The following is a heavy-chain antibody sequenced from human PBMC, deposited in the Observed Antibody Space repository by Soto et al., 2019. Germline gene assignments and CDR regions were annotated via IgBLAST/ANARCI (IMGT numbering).Heavy chain of an antibody. CDR2: VFWDDE. V-gene: IGHV2-5*02. Sequence: QITLKESGPSLVKATQTLTLTCTFTGFSLNTGGVGVGWIRQPPGKALEWLALVFWDDERYRPSLRSRIAITKDTSKNQVVLMMTNMDPVDTATYFCAHRRSPNEYGWDVWGQGTTVTVSS. CDR3: AHRRSPNEYGWDV. D-gene: IGHD3-16*01. CDR1: GFSLNTGGVG. J-gene: IGHJ6*02.